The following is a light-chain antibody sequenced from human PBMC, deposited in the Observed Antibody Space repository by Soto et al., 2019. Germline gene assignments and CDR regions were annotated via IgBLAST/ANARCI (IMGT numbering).Light chain of an antibody. Sequence: SYELTQPPSVSVAPGQTATVTCGGNNVGSKSVHWYQQRPGQAPVLVVYDDSDRPSGIPERFSGSNSGNTATLTISRVEAGDEADYYCQVWDTSSDQGVFGTGTKVTVL. CDR2: DDS. CDR3: QVWDTSSDQGV. V-gene: IGLV3-21*02. CDR1: NVGSKS. J-gene: IGLJ1*01.